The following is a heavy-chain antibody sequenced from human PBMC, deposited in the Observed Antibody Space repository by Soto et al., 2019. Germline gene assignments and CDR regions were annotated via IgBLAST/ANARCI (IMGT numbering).Heavy chain of an antibody. Sequence: GRSLRLSCAASGFTFSSYAMKWVRQAPGKGLEWVSLIGESGTPTYYADSVKGRFTISRDNSGNTLFLEMYSLRAEDTAVYYCARYIPGVRYYGMDVWGQGTTVTVS. J-gene: IGHJ6*02. CDR2: IGESGTPT. D-gene: IGHD2-2*01. V-gene: IGHV3-23*01. CDR3: ARYIPGVRYYGMDV. CDR1: GFTFSSYA.